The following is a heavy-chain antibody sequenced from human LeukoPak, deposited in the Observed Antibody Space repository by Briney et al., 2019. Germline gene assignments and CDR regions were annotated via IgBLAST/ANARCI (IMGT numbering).Heavy chain of an antibody. V-gene: IGHV3-30*02. CDR1: GFTFSSYG. CDR3: AKDFIVVVPAVDY. D-gene: IGHD2-2*01. Sequence: GGSLRLSCAASGFTFSSYGMHWVRQAPGKGLEWVAFIRYDGSNKYYADSVKDRFTISRDNSKNTLYLQMSSLRAEDTAVYYCAKDFIVVVPAVDYWGQGTLVTVSS. CDR2: IRYDGSNK. J-gene: IGHJ4*02.